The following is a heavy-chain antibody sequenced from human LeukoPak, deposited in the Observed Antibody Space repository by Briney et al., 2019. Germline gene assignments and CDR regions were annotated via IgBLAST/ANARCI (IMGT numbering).Heavy chain of an antibody. CDR3: ATDEVGAFDY. V-gene: IGHV3-30-3*01. D-gene: IGHD1-26*01. J-gene: IGHJ4*02. CDR2: ISYDGSNK. Sequence: GRSLRLSCAASGFTFSSYAMHWVRQAPGKGLEWVAVISYDGSNKYYADSVKGRFTISRDNSKNTLYLQMNSLRAEDTAVYYCATDEVGAFDYWGQGTLVTVSS. CDR1: GFTFSSYA.